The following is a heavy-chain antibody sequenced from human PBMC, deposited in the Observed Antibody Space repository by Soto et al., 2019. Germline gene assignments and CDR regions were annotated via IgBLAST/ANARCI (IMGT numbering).Heavy chain of an antibody. J-gene: IGHJ4*02. D-gene: IGHD3-22*01. CDR2: ISGSGGGT. Sequence: GGSLRLSCAASGFTFSSYAMSWVRQAPGKGLEWVSAISGSGGGTYYADSVKGRFTISRDNSKNTLYLQMNSLRAEDTAVYYCAKDLLYYYDSSGYYRDYWGQGTLVTVSS. CDR3: AKDLLYYYDSSGYYRDY. CDR1: GFTFSSYA. V-gene: IGHV3-23*01.